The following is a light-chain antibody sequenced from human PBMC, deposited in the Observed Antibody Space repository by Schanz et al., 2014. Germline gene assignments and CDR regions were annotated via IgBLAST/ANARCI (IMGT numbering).Light chain of an antibody. Sequence: EIVMTQSPATLSVSPGERATLSCRASQSISSNLAWYQQKPGQAPRLLIYGISTRATGIPDRFTGSGSGTDFTLTISRLEPEDFAVYYCQQYSKSPLTVGGGTKVEIK. CDR1: QSISSN. CDR3: QQYSKSPLT. V-gene: IGKV3D-15*01. CDR2: GIS. J-gene: IGKJ4*01.